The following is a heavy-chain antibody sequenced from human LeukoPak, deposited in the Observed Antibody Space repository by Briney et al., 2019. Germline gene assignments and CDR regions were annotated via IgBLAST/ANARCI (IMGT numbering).Heavy chain of an antibody. CDR2: IYYSGST. V-gene: IGHV4-59*01. D-gene: IGHD3-22*01. CDR1: GGSISSYY. Sequence: SEALSLTCTVSGGSISSYYWSWIRQPPGKGLEWIGYIYYSGSTNYNPSLKSRVTISVDTSKNQFSLKLSSVTAADTAVYYCARDLRSAMYYYDSSGYYPYDAFDIWGQGTMVTVSS. CDR3: ARDLRSAMYYYDSSGYYPYDAFDI. J-gene: IGHJ3*02.